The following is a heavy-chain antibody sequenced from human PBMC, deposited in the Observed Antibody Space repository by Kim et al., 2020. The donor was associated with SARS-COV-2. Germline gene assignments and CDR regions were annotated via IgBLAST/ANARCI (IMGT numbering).Heavy chain of an antibody. J-gene: IGHJ6*02. CDR3: AKDIGCSGGSCYFYYYGMDV. CDR2: ISWNSGSI. CDR1: GFTFGDYA. D-gene: IGHD2-15*01. Sequence: GGSLRLSCAASGFTFGDYAMHWVRQAPGKGLEWVSGISWNSGSIGYADSVKGRFTISRDNAKNSLYLQMNSLRAEDTALYYCAKDIGCSGGSCYFYYYGMDVWGQGTTVTVSS. V-gene: IGHV3-9*01.